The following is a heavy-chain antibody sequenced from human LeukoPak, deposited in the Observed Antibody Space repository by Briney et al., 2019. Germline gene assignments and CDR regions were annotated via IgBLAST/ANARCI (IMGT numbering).Heavy chain of an antibody. D-gene: IGHD2-21*02. CDR1: GFTFSTYT. CDR3: ARGVRAPYCGADCYDAFDL. J-gene: IGHJ3*01. V-gene: IGHV3-23*01. CDR2: IFGSGHTNT. Sequence: GGSLRLSCAASGFTFSTYTMSWVRQAPGKGLEWVSGIFGSGHTNTYYADSVKGRFTISRDNSKNTLYLQMNSLRAEDTAVYYCARGVRAPYCGADCYDAFDLWGQGTMITVSS.